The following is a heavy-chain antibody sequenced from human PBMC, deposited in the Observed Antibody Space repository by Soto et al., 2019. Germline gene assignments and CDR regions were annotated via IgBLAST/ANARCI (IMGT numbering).Heavy chain of an antibody. D-gene: IGHD4-17*01. Sequence: PGGALRLSCAASGFTFSSYCMNWVRPAPGKGVEGVSHINSDGSSTSYADSGKGRFTISRDNAKNTLYLQMNSLRAEDTAVYYCARVRNAGQKYGDYAPFDPWGQGTLVTVSS. CDR3: ARVRNAGQKYGDYAPFDP. CDR2: INSDGSST. CDR1: GFTFSSYC. J-gene: IGHJ5*02. V-gene: IGHV3-74*01.